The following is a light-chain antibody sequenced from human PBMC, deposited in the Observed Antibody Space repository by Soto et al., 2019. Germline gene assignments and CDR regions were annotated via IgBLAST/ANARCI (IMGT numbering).Light chain of an antibody. CDR2: GAS. V-gene: IGKV3-15*01. CDR3: QQYTNWPPNT. J-gene: IGKJ5*01. CDR1: QRVYSN. Sequence: EILMTPASDTLSVSPGEIATLSCRASQRVYSNLAWYQQRPGQAPRLLIYGASTRATGVPARFSGRGSGTEFTLTISSLQSEDFAVYYCQQYTNWPPNTFGQGTRLEI.